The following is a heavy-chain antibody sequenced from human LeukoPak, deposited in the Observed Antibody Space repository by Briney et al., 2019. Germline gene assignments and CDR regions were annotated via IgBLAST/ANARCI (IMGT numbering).Heavy chain of an antibody. J-gene: IGHJ3*02. CDR3: ARHCCSGPAKRVFDI. V-gene: IGHV4-39*01. CDR2: ISYSGNT. D-gene: IGHD2-15*01. Sequence: SSETLSLTCTVSGGSIISSDYHWGWVRQPPGKGLEWTGTISYSGNTDYNPSLRSRVTISVDTSNNQFSLRLGSVTAADTAVYHCARHCCSGPAKRVFDIWGQGTMVTVSS. CDR1: GGSIISSDYH.